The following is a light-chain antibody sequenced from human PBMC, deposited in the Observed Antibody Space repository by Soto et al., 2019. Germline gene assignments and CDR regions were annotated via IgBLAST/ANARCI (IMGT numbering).Light chain of an antibody. Sequence: QAVLTQPRSVSGSPGQSVTISCTGTSSDVGAYQYVSWYQQHPGKAPTVMIYDVSERPSGVPDRFSGSKSGNTASLTISGLQADDEADYYCCSYAGSSYVFGTGTKVTVL. CDR2: DVS. CDR3: CSYAGSSYV. J-gene: IGLJ1*01. CDR1: SSDVGAYQY. V-gene: IGLV2-11*01.